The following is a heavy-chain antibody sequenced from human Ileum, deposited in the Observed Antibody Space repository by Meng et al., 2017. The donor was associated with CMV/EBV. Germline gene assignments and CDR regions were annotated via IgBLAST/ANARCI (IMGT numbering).Heavy chain of an antibody. V-gene: IGHV4-34*01. D-gene: IGHD5-12*01. CDR2: INHSGST. Sequence: SETLSLTCAVYGGSFSGYYWSWIRQPPGKGLEWIGEINHSGSTNYNPSLKSRVTISVDTSKNQFYLKLSSVTAADTAVYYCARGARFDPWGQGTLVTVSS. J-gene: IGHJ5*02. CDR1: GGSFSGYY. CDR3: ARGARFDP.